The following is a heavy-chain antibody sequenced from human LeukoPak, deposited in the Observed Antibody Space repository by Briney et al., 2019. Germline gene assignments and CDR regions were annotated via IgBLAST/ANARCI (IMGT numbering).Heavy chain of an antibody. J-gene: IGHJ3*02. CDR3: ALVRGVPGAFDI. CDR2: ISGSGGST. CDR1: GFTFSSYA. V-gene: IGHV3-23*01. D-gene: IGHD3-10*01. Sequence: GGSLRLSCAASGFTFSSYAMSWVRQAPGKGLEWVSAISGSGGSTYYADSVKGRFTISRDNAKNTLYLQMNSLRAEDTAVYYCALVRGVPGAFDIWGQGTMVTVSS.